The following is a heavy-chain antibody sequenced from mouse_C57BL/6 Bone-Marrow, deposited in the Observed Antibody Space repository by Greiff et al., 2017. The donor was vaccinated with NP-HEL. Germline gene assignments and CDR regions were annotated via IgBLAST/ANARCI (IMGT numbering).Heavy chain of an antibody. CDR2: ISNLAYSI. CDR3: ARRGEFDV. V-gene: IGHV5-15*01. Sequence: EVMLVESGGGLVQPGGSLKLSCAASGFTFSDYGMAWVRQAPRKGPEWVAFISNLAYSIYSADTVKGRFTISRENAKNTLYLEMSSMRSEDTAMYYCARRGEFDVWGTGTTVTVAS. J-gene: IGHJ1*03. CDR1: GFTFSDYG.